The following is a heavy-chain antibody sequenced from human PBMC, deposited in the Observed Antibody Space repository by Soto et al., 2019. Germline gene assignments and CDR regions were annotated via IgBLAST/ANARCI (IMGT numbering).Heavy chain of an antibody. CDR2: ISSSGSTI. CDR3: ARVRETYYDFWSGLTAAYYFDY. D-gene: IGHD3-3*01. Sequence: GGSLRLSCAASGFTFSDYYMSWIRQAPGKGLEWVSYISSSGSTIYYADSVKGRFTISRDNAKNSLYLQMNSLRAEDTAVYYCARVRETYYDFWSGLTAAYYFDYWGQGTLVTVSS. J-gene: IGHJ4*02. V-gene: IGHV3-11*01. CDR1: GFTFSDYY.